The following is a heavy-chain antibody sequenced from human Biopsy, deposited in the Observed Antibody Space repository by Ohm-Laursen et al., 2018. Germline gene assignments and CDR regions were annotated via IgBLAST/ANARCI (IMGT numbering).Heavy chain of an antibody. J-gene: IGHJ3*01. Sequence: AASVKVSCKTSGYTFPNFGISWVRQAPGRGLEWMGWISPYNGNGDYEKNSHGRVTLTADTSTSTVYMELRSLRSGDTAVYYCATSHYFESTGYAFDFWGQGTMVSVSS. D-gene: IGHD3-22*01. CDR3: ATSHYFESTGYAFDF. V-gene: IGHV1-18*01. CDR2: ISPYNGNG. CDR1: GYTFPNFG.